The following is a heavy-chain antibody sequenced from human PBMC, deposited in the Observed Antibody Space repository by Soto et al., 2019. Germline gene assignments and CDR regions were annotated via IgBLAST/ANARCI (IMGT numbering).Heavy chain of an antibody. CDR3: ARDTWGITMVRGVISGGMDV. CDR2: TYHSGST. CDR1: GYPISSGYY. Sequence: SETLSLTCAVSGYPISSGYYWGWIRQPPGKGLEWIGSTYHSGSTYYNPSLKSRVTISVDTSKNQFSLKLSSVTAADTAVYDCARDTWGITMVRGVISGGMDVWGQGTTVTVSS. V-gene: IGHV4-38-2*02. J-gene: IGHJ6*02. D-gene: IGHD3-10*01.